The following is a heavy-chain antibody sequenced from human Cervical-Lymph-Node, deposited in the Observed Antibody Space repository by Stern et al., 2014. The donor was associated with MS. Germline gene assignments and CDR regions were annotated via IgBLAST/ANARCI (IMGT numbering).Heavy chain of an antibody. CDR3: ARPHSPGWSYYFDF. Sequence: VQLVQSGAEVRKPGQSLTISCNISGYTFTDYWIAWVRQMPGKGLGWMGAIFPGASDTRYSPSFQGHVTISVDTSINTAYLQWSDLRASDTAMYYCARPHSPGWSYYFDFWGQGTLVAVSS. CDR1: GYTFTDYW. V-gene: IGHV5-51*01. D-gene: IGHD6-19*01. J-gene: IGHJ4*02. CDR2: IFPGASDT.